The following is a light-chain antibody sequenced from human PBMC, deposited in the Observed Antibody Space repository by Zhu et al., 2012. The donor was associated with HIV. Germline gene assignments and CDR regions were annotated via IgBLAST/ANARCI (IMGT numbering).Light chain of an antibody. V-gene: IGKV3-11*01. CDR1: RSVSSF. Sequence: EIVLTQSPGTLSLSPGERATLSCRASRSVSSFVAWYQQKPGQAPRLLIYDASKRATGIPARFSGSGSGTDFTLTISSLEPEDFALYYCQQRSNWPLTFGGGTKVEIK. J-gene: IGKJ4*01. CDR2: DAS. CDR3: QQRSNWPLT.